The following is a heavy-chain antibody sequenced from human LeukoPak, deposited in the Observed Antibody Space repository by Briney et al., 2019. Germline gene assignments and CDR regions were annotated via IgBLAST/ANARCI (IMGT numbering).Heavy chain of an antibody. CDR1: GDSISSDYY. Sequence: SQTLSLTCTVSGDSISSDYYWSWIRQHPGKGLEWIGYIFYSGDTYYNPSLKSRVTISVDTPKNQFSLKLRSVTAADTAVYYCARDTSSLSKYYFDYWGQGSLVTVSS. D-gene: IGHD2-2*01. J-gene: IGHJ4*02. V-gene: IGHV4-31*03. CDR3: ARDTSSLSKYYFDY. CDR2: IFYSGDT.